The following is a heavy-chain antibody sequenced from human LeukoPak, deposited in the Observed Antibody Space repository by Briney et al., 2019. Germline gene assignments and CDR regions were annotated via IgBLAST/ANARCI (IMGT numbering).Heavy chain of an antibody. D-gene: IGHD4-23*01. CDR3: ARDYGGSSPFDY. V-gene: IGHV4-34*01. CDR2: INHSGST. Sequence: SETLSLTCAVYGGSFSGYYWSWIRQPPGKGLEWIGEINHSGSTNYNPSLKSRVTISVDTSKNQFSLKLSSVTAADTAVYYCARDYGGSSPFDYWGQGTLVTVSS. CDR1: GGSFSGYY. J-gene: IGHJ4*02.